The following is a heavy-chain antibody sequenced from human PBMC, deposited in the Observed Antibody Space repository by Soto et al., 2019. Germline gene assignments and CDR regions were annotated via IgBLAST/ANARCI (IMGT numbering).Heavy chain of an antibody. J-gene: IGHJ5*02. CDR1: GFTFSGSA. Sequence: PGGSLRLSCAASGFTFSGSAMHWVRQASGKGLEWVGRIRSKANSYATAYAASVKGRFTISRDDSKNTAYLQMNSLKTEDTAVYYCTRSTVEGFAPWGQGTLVTVSS. CDR3: TRSTVEGFAP. V-gene: IGHV3-73*01. CDR2: IRSKANSYAT. D-gene: IGHD4-4*01.